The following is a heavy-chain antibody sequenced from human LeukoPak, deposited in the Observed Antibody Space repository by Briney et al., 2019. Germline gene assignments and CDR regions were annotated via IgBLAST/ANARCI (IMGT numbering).Heavy chain of an antibody. D-gene: IGHD3-22*01. CDR2: IYYSGST. CDR1: GGSISSGDYY. V-gene: IGHV4-30-4*01. Sequence: PSETLSLTCTVSGGSISSGDYYWSWIRQPPGTGLEWIGYIYYSGSTYYNPSLKSRVTISVDTSKNQFSLKLSSVTAADTAVYYCARGGYYYDSSGYPLDYWGQGTLVTVSS. J-gene: IGHJ4*02. CDR3: ARGGYYYDSSGYPLDY.